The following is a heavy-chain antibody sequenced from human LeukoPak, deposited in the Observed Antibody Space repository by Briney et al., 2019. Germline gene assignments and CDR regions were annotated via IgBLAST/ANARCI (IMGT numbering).Heavy chain of an antibody. CDR1: GFTFSSYW. D-gene: IGHD1-26*01. Sequence: GGSLRLSCAASGFTFSSYWMSWVRQAPGKGLEWVANIKQDGSEKYYVDSVKGRFTISRDNAKNSLYLQMNSLRAEDTAVYYCARGGAIIQWELLDYWGQGTLVTVSS. CDR3: ARGGAIIQWELLDY. J-gene: IGHJ4*02. CDR2: IKQDGSEK. V-gene: IGHV3-7*01.